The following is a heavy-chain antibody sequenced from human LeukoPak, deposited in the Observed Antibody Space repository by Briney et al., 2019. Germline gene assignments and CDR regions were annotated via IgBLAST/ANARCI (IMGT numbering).Heavy chain of an antibody. Sequence: GGSLRLSCVASGFTLSTFWMSWVRQAPGKGPEWVANIKQDGSEKYYVESVKGRFTISRDNAKNSLYLQMNSLRVEDTAVYYCAAGGRSGYWGQGTLVTVSS. V-gene: IGHV3-7*02. CDR3: AAGGRSGY. D-gene: IGHD2-15*01. J-gene: IGHJ4*02. CDR1: GFTLSTFW. CDR2: IKQDGSEK.